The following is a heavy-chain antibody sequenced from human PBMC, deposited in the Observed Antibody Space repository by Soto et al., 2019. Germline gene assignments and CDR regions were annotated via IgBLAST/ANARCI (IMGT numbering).Heavy chain of an antibody. D-gene: IGHD1-7*01. Sequence: QVQLVQSGAEVKKPGSSVKVSCKASGGTFSSYAISWVRQAPGQGLEWMGGIIPIVGTADYAQKFQGTVTITADESTSTAYMELSSLRSEDTAVYYCASVLELHYYYGMDVWGQGTTVTVSS. CDR1: GGTFSSYA. CDR2: IIPIVGTA. CDR3: ASVLELHYYYGMDV. V-gene: IGHV1-69*12. J-gene: IGHJ6*02.